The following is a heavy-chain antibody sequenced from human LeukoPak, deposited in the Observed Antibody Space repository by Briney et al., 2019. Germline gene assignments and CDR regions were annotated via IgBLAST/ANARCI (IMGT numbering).Heavy chain of an antibody. J-gene: IGHJ4*02. Sequence: GPLRLSCAASGFTFSRYGMTWVRQAPGKGLEGIGAFYYRGSTNYNPSLGGRVAISLDTSKNQFSLKLSSVTAADTAVYYCARQCPQRGALFVTRISGNKFDYWGQGTLVTVSS. D-gene: IGHD1/OR15-1a*01. CDR3: ARQCPQRGALFVTRISGNKFDY. V-gene: IGHV4-34*01. CDR1: GFTFSRYG. CDR2: FYYRGST.